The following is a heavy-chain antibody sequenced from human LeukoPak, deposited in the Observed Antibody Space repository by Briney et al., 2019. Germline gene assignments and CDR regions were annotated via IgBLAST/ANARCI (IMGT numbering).Heavy chain of an antibody. D-gene: IGHD2-21*02. J-gene: IGHJ4*02. V-gene: IGHV3-53*01. CDR1: GFTVSTKY. CDR3: AGGNCGGDCYYDY. Sequence: GGPLRLSCAASGFTVSTKYMSWVRQAPGKGLEWVSTLYSGGTYYADSVKGRFTISRDNSRNTMYLQMNSLRAEDTAVYYCAGGNCGGDCYYDYWGQGTLVTVSS. CDR2: LYSGGT.